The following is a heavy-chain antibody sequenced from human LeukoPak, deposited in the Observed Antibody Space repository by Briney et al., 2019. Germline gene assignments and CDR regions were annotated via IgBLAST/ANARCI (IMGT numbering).Heavy chain of an antibody. CDR2: IRLDGSNT. Sequence: GGSVTLSCAACRFTFRHYDVHWVRQASGKGVVRVAFIRLDGSNTHYGDYVKGRFTISRDNSKYTLYLQMNSLRVEDTAVYYCAKVGGIVLAVYYYMDVWGKGTTVTVS. J-gene: IGHJ6*03. V-gene: IGHV3-30*02. CDR1: RFTFRHYD. CDR3: AKVGGIVLAVYYYMDV. D-gene: IGHD6-19*01.